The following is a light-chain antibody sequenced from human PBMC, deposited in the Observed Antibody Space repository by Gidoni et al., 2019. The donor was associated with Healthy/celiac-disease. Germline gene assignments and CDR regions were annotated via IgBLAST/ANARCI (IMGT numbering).Light chain of an antibody. V-gene: IGKV3-11*01. CDR3: QQRSNWPLTLT. J-gene: IGKJ4*01. CDR2: DAS. CDR1: QSVSSY. Sequence: IVLTQSPATPSLSPGERATLSCSARQSVSSYLAWYQQKPGQAPRLLIYDASNRATGIPARFSGSGSGTDFTLTISSLEPEDFAVYYCQQRSNWPLTLTFGGGTKVEIK.